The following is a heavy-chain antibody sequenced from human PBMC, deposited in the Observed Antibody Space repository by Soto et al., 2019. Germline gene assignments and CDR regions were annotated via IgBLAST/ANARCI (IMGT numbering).Heavy chain of an antibody. V-gene: IGHV4-39*01. CDR2: IYYTGST. CDR3: ARFYYTWTGLDD. CDR1: GASTSSNSFY. J-gene: IGHJ4*02. Sequence: SETLSLTCTVSGASTSSNSFYWGWLRQPPGKGLEWIGTIYYTGSTYYNPSLKRRITVSVDTTKTLLSLRLTAVTATDSAVYYSARFYYTWTGLDDWGQGTLVTVSS. D-gene: IGHD3-3*01.